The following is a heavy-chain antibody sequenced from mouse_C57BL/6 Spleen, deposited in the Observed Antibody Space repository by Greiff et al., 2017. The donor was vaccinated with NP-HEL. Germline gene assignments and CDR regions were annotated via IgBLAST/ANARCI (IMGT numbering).Heavy chain of an antibody. V-gene: IGHV1-80*01. D-gene: IGHD2-3*01. CDR2: IYPGDGDT. CDR1: GYAFSSYW. Sequence: QVQLQQSGAELVKPGASVKISCKASGYAFSSYWMNWVKQRPGKGLEWIGQIYPGDGDTNYNGKFKGKATLTADKSSSTAYMQLSSLTSEDSAVYFCARDYDGYHFDYWGQGTTLTVSS. J-gene: IGHJ2*01. CDR3: ARDYDGYHFDY.